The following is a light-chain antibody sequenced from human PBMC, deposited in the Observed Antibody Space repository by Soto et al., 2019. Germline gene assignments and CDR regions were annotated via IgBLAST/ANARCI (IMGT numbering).Light chain of an antibody. V-gene: IGKV3D-15*01. CDR3: QQYNNWGLS. J-gene: IGKJ4*01. CDR1: ENVGTN. Sequence: IVMTQSPATLSVSPGDEVTLSCRASENVGTNLAWYQQKPGQAPRLLIYGSSTRATGIPATFSGSWSGTEFTLTISSLQSEESAIYYLQQYNNWGLSFGGGTKVEIK. CDR2: GSS.